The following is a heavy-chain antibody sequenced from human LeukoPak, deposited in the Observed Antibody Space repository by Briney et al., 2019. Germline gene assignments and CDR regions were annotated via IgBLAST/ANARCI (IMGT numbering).Heavy chain of an antibody. J-gene: IGHJ4*02. CDR2: ISTSSIYI. Sequence: GGSLRLSCAASGFTFSTYSMNWVRQAPGKGLEWVSSISTSSIYIYYADSVKGRFTISRDNAKNSLYLQMNSLRAEDTAVYYCARDGKHDILTGYDYWGQGTLVTVSS. V-gene: IGHV3-21*01. CDR1: GFTFSTYS. CDR3: ARDGKHDILTGYDY. D-gene: IGHD3-9*01.